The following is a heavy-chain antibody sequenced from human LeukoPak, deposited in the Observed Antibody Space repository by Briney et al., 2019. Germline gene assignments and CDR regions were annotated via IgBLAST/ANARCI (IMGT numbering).Heavy chain of an antibody. Sequence: GASVKVSCKASGYTFTSYGISWVRQAPGQGLEWMGWISAYNGNTNYAQKLQGRVTKTTDTSTSTAYMELRSLRSDDTAVYYCARVVGATPPGRIGGNSPSHYYFDYWGQGTLVTVSS. CDR2: ISAYNGNT. J-gene: IGHJ4*02. CDR1: GYTFTSYG. CDR3: ARVVGATPPGRIGGNSPSHYYFDY. D-gene: IGHD1-26*01. V-gene: IGHV1-18*01.